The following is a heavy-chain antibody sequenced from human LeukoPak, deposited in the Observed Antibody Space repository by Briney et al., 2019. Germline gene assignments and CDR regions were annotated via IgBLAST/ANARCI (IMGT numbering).Heavy chain of an antibody. J-gene: IGHJ4*02. D-gene: IGHD6-6*01. CDR1: GGSISSYY. V-gene: IGHV4-59*01. CDR3: ARAKFIAARPDVGFYY. Sequence: SETLSLTCTVSGGSISSYYWSWIRQPPGKGLEWIGYIYYSGSTNYNPSLKSRVTISVDTSKNQFSLKLSSVTAADTAMYYCARAKFIAARPDVGFYYWGQGTLVTVSS. CDR2: IYYSGST.